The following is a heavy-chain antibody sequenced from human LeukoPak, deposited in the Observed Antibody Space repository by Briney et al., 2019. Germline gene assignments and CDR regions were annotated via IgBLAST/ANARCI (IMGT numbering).Heavy chain of an antibody. CDR1: GGTFSSYA. J-gene: IGHJ6*03. CDR3: ARARGRIVGATVHYYYYMDV. D-gene: IGHD1-26*01. Sequence: ASVKVSCKASGGTFSSYAISWVRQAPGQGLEWMGGIIPIFGTANYAQKFQGRVTITADKSTSTAYMELSSLRSEDTAVYYCARARGRIVGATVHYYYYMDVWGKGTTVTVSS. V-gene: IGHV1-69*06. CDR2: IIPIFGTA.